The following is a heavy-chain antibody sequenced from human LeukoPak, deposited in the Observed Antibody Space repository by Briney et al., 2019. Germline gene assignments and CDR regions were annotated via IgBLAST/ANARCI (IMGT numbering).Heavy chain of an antibody. CDR3: ARAGGDSSSDAFDI. D-gene: IGHD6-6*01. CDR2: INPNSGGT. V-gene: IGHV1-2*02. Sequence: ASVKVSCKVSGYTLTELSMHWVRQAPGQGLEWMGWINPNSGGTNYAQKFRGRVTMTRDTPISTAYMELSRLRSDDTAVYYCARAGGDSSSDAFDIWGQGTMVTVSS. J-gene: IGHJ3*02. CDR1: GYTLTELS.